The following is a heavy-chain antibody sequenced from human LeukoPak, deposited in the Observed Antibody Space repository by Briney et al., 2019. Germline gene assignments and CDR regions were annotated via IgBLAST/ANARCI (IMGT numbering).Heavy chain of an antibody. CDR2: VYTSGST. CDR1: SGSLSSSY. D-gene: IGHD2-15*01. V-gene: IGHV4-4*07. CDR3: ARDCSGGTCYLGVLDY. Sequence: PSETLSLTCTLSSGSLSSSYRSWIRQPAGKGLEWIGRVYTSGSTNYNPSLKSRVAMSVDTSKNQFSLDLTSVTAADAAVYYCARDCSGGTCYLGVLDYWGQGIRVTVSS. J-gene: IGHJ4*02.